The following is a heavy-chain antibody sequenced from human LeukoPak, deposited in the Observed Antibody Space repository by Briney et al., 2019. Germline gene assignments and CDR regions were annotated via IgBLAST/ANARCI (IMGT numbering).Heavy chain of an antibody. V-gene: IGHV1-2*02. CDR2: INPNSGGT. D-gene: IGHD2-15*01. CDR3: ARDIVVVVAAETWFDP. CDR1: GYTFTGYY. Sequence: ASVKVSCKASGYTFTGYYMHWVRQAPGQGLEWMGWINPNSGGTNYAQKFQGRVTMTRDTSISTAYMELSRLRSDDTAVYYCARDIVVVVAAETWFDPWGQGTLVTVSS. J-gene: IGHJ5*02.